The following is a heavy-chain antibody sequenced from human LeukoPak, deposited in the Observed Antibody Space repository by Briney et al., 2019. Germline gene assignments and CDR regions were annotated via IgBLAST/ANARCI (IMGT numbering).Heavy chain of an antibody. CDR1: GFTFSSYS. CDR2: ISSSSSYI. V-gene: IGHV3-21*01. Sequence: GGSLRLSCAASGFTFSSYSMNWVRRARGKGLEWTSSISSSSSYIYYADSVKGRFTISRDNAKNSLYLQMNSLRAEDTAVYYCARGGTSVDYWGQGTLVTVSS. CDR3: ARGGTSVDY. J-gene: IGHJ4*02.